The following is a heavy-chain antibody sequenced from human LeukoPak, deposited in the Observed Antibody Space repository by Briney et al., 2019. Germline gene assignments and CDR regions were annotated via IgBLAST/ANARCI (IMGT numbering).Heavy chain of an antibody. CDR1: GGSISSSSYY. CDR3: ARETASITMVRGAIPY. CDR2: IYYSGST. V-gene: IGHV4-39*07. D-gene: IGHD3-10*01. J-gene: IGHJ4*02. Sequence: SETLSLTCTVSGGSISSSSYYWGWIRQPPGKGLEWIGSIYYSGSTYYNPSLKSRVTISVDTSENQFSLKLSSVTAADTAVYYCARETASITMVRGAIPYWGQGTLVTVSS.